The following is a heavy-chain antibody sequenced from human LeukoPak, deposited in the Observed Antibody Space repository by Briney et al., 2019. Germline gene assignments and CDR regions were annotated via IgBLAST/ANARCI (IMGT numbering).Heavy chain of an antibody. Sequence: SVKVSCKASGGTFSSYAISWVRQAPGQGLEWMGGIIPIFGTANYAQKFQGRVTITADESTSTAYMELSSLRSEDTAVYYCARERLTVDAIDIWGQGTMVTVSS. CDR2: IIPIFGTA. CDR1: GGTFSSYA. J-gene: IGHJ3*02. CDR3: ARERLTVDAIDI. V-gene: IGHV1-69*13. D-gene: IGHD2-21*02.